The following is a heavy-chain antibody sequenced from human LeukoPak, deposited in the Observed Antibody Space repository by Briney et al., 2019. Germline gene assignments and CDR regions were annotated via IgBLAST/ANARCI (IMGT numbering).Heavy chain of an antibody. Sequence: GASVKVSCKASGYTFTSYYMHWVRQAPGQGLEWMGIINPSGGSTSYAQKFQGRVTMTRDTSTSTVYMELSSLRSEDTAVYYCARDSSPTAAAGNLWSPFGYWGQGTLVTVSS. CDR1: GYTFTSYY. CDR3: ARDSSPTAAAGNLWSPFGY. D-gene: IGHD6-13*01. CDR2: INPSGGST. J-gene: IGHJ4*02. V-gene: IGHV1-46*01.